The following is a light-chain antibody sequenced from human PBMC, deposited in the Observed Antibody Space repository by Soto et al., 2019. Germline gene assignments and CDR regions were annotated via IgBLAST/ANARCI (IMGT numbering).Light chain of an antibody. J-gene: IGKJ5*01. CDR2: DTS. V-gene: IGKV3-11*01. CDR1: QSVSSY. CDR3: QQRSTCPLS. Sequence: EIELTQSPATLSLSPGERATLSCRASQSVSSYLGWYQQKPGQAPRLLIYDTSNRATGIPARFSGSGSGTDFTLTISSLEPEDFAVYYCQQRSTCPLSFGQGTRLEIK.